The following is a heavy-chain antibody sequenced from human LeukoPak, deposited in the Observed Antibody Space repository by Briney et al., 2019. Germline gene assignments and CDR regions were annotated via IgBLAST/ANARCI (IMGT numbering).Heavy chain of an antibody. J-gene: IGHJ4*02. D-gene: IGHD6-13*01. CDR2: ISYDGSNK. Sequence: PGGSLRLSCAASGFTFSSYAMHWVRQAPGKGLEWVAVISYDGSNKYYTDSVKGRFTISRDNSKNTLYLQMNSLRAEDTAVYYCAKDQVGIAAVGTSFDYWGQGTLVTVSS. CDR1: GFTFSSYA. V-gene: IGHV3-30-3*01. CDR3: AKDQVGIAAVGTSFDY.